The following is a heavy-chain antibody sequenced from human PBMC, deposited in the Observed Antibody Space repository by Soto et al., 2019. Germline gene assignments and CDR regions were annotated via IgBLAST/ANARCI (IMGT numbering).Heavy chain of an antibody. CDR2: IIPIFGTA. D-gene: IGHD2-15*01. V-gene: IGHV1-69*13. Sequence: SVKVSCKASGGTFSSYAISWVRQAPGQGLEWVGGIIPIFGTANYAQKFQGRVTITADESTSTAYMELSSLRSEDTAVYYCARGGGGPYYYYGMDVWGQGTTVTVSS. CDR1: GGTFSSYA. J-gene: IGHJ6*02. CDR3: ARGGGGPYYYYGMDV.